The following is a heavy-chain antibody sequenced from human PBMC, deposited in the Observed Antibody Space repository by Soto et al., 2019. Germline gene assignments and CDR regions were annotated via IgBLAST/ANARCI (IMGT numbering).Heavy chain of an antibody. J-gene: IGHJ6*02. CDR1: GYTFTSYG. CDR2: ISAYNGNT. CDR3: ARDPLYYYYGMDV. Sequence: ASVKVSCKASGYTFTSYGISWVRQAPGQGLEWMGWISAYNGNTNYAQKLQGRVTMTTDTSTSTAYMELRSLRSEDTAVYYCARDPLYYYYGMDVWGQGTTVTVSS. V-gene: IGHV1-18*01.